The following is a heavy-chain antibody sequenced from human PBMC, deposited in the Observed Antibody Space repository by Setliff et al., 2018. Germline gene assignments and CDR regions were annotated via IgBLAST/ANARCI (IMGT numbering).Heavy chain of an antibody. V-gene: IGHV4-34*01. J-gene: IGHJ4*02. Sequence: SETLSLTCTVYGASFSDYYWGWIRQPPGKGLEWIAEINHSGSTNYIPSLKSRLTISVDTSKNQFSLKLSSVTAADTAMYYCRFWSGYYKNDYWGQGTLVTVSS. D-gene: IGHD3-3*01. CDR1: GASFSDYY. CDR2: INHSGST. CDR3: RFWSGYYKNDY.